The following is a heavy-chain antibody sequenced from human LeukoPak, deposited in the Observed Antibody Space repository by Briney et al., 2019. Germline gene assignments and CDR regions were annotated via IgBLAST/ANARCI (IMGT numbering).Heavy chain of an antibody. J-gene: IGHJ4*02. CDR2: ISSSGSTI. D-gene: IGHD3-22*01. Sequence: PGGSLRLSCAASGFTFSSYEMNWVRQAPGKGLEWVSYISSSGSTIYYADSVKGRFTISRDNAKNPLYLQMNSLRAEDTAVYYCAKDRQARGSSGYYGGVNFDFWGQGTLVTVSS. CDR3: AKDRQARGSSGYYGGVNFDF. V-gene: IGHV3-48*03. CDR1: GFTFSSYE.